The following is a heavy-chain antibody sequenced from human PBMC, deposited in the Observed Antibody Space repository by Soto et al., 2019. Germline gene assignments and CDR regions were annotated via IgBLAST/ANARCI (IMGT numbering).Heavy chain of an antibody. CDR3: ARGSGNPFDY. V-gene: IGHV4-59*01. D-gene: IGHD2-15*01. CDR1: GGSMNTYY. J-gene: IGHJ4*02. CDR2: IYSSGST. Sequence: SETLSLTCSVSGGSMNTYYWSWIRQPPGKGLEWIGYIYSSGSTNYKLSLKSRVVFSVDTSKNQFSLKLSSVTAADTAVYYCARGSGNPFDYWGQGTLVTVPS.